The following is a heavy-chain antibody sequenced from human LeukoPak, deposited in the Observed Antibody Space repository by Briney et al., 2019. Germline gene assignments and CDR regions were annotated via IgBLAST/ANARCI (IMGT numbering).Heavy chain of an antibody. D-gene: IGHD2-2*01. V-gene: IGHV1-18*01. CDR1: GYTFTSYG. Sequence: ASVKVSCKASGYTFTSYGTSWVRQTPGQGLEWMGWISAYNGNTNYAQKLQGRVTMTTDTSTSTAYMELRSLRSDDTAVYYCARGYCSSTSCYNWFDPWGQGTLVTVSS. CDR2: ISAYNGNT. CDR3: ARGYCSSTSCYNWFDP. J-gene: IGHJ5*02.